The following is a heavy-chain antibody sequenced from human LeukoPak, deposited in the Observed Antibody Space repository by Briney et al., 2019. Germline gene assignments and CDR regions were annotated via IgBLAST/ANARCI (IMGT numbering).Heavy chain of an antibody. Sequence: PSETLSLTCTVSGGSISSSSYYWGWIRQPPGKGLEWIGEINHSGSTNYNPSLKSRVTISVDTSKSQFSLKLSSVTAADTAVYYCSADYYDSSGYYDYWGQGTLVTVSS. J-gene: IGHJ4*02. CDR3: SADYYDSSGYYDY. CDR1: GGSISSSSYY. D-gene: IGHD3-22*01. V-gene: IGHV4-39*07. CDR2: INHSGST.